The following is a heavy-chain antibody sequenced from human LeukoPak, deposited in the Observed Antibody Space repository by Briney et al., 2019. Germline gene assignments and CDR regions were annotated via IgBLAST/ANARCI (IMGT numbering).Heavy chain of an antibody. J-gene: IGHJ3*02. Sequence: SGGSLRLSCAASGFTFISYDMNWVRQAPGKGLEWVSYISSGGTAIYYADSVKGRFTISRDNAKNSLYLQMNSLRAEDTAVYYCARDRSYCGGDCYLDAFDIWGQGTMVTVSS. D-gene: IGHD2-21*02. V-gene: IGHV3-48*03. CDR3: ARDRSYCGGDCYLDAFDI. CDR1: GFTFISYD. CDR2: ISSGGTAI.